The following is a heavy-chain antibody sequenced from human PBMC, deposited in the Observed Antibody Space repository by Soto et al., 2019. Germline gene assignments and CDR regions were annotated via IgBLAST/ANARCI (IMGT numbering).Heavy chain of an antibody. CDR2: INPYNGNR. J-gene: IGHJ5*02. V-gene: IGHV1-18*04. CDR1: GYSFSNYG. D-gene: IGHD6-19*01. CDR3: TSDRLRGSDNCGLYA. Sequence: QVQLVQSGAEVRKPGASVKVSCQGFGYSFSNYGVHWVRQAPGQGLEWMGWINPYNGNRNYAQKFEDRVTMTAVAPXXTLDLELRRQNSDDTATYCLTSDRLRGSDNCGLYAWGQGSLVTVSS.